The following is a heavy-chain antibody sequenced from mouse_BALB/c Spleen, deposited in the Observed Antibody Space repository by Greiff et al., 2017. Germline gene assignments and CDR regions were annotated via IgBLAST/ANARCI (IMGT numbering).Heavy chain of an antibody. CDR1: GFTFSSFG. CDR2: ISSGSSTI. V-gene: IGHV5-17*02. D-gene: IGHD4-1*01. Sequence: EVKLMESGGGLVQPGGSRKLSCAASGFTFSSFGMHWVRQAPEQGLEWVAYISSGSSTIYYADTVKGRFTISRDNPKNTLFLQMTSLRSEDTAMYYCAREAANWDTLWFAYWGQGTLVTVSA. J-gene: IGHJ3*01. CDR3: AREAANWDTLWFAY.